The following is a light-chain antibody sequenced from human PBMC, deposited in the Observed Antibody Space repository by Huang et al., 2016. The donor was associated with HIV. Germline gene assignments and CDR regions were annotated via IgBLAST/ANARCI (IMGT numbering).Light chain of an antibody. CDR3: QQYYSPPYT. CDR2: WAS. V-gene: IGKV4-1*01. CDR1: QAVLKNSNKKNY. J-gene: IGKJ2*01. Sequence: DIEMTQSPDSLTVSLGARAIINCKSSQAVLKNSNKKNYLAWYQQRPGQTPKVLIYWASSRESGVPDRFSGSGSGTDFNLTISSLHPEDLAVYYCQQYYSPPYTFGQGTRLEI.